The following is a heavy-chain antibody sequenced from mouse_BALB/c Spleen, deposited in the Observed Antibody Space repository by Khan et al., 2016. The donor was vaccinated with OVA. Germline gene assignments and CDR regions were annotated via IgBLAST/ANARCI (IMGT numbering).Heavy chain of an antibody. J-gene: IGHJ3*01. V-gene: IGHV1-7*01. CDR1: GYTFTSYW. Sequence: QVRLQQSGAELAKPGASVKMSCKASGYTFTSYWMHWVKQRPGQGLEWIGYINPSTGYTVYNQRFKDKATLIADKSSSTAYMQLSSLTSEESAVYNCANHGSSSAWLTYWGQGTLVTVSA. CDR3: ANHGSSSAWLTY. D-gene: IGHD1-1*01. CDR2: INPSTGYT.